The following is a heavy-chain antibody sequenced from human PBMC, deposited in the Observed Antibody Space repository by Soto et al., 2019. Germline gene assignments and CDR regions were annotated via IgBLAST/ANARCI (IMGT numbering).Heavy chain of an antibody. CDR1: GYTFTSYY. CDR3: ARSRIVGEDIVATATAYPLDV. V-gene: IGHV1-2*04. J-gene: IGHJ6*02. D-gene: IGHD5-12*01. CDR2: INPNSGGT. Sequence: GASVKVSCKASGYTFTSYYMHWVRQAPGQGLEWMGWINPNSGGTNYAQKFQGWVTMTRDTSISTAYMELSRLRSDDTAVYYCARSRIVGEDIVATATAYPLDVWGQGTKVTVSS.